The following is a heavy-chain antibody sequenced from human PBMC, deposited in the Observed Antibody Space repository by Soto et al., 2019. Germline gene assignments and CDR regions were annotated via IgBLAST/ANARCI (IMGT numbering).Heavy chain of an antibody. J-gene: IGHJ3*02. CDR2: IIPIFGTA. CDR1: GGTFSSYA. V-gene: IGHV1-69*13. D-gene: IGHD3-10*01. CDR3: ARPYGSGSYYTVKGDAFDI. Sequence: LVEVSCKASGGTFSSYAISWVRQAPGQGLEWMGGIIPIFGTANYAQKFQGRVTITADESTSTAYMELSSLRSEDTAVYYCARPYGSGSYYTVKGDAFDIWG.